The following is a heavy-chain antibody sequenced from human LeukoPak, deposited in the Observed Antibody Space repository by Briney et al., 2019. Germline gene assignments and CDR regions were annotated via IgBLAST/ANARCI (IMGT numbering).Heavy chain of an antibody. V-gene: IGHV4-34*01. D-gene: IGHD2-2*01. Sequence: KPSETLSLTCAVYGGSFSGYYWSWIRQPPGKGLEWIGEINHSGSTNYNPSLKSRVTISVYTSKNQFSLKLSSVTAADTAVYYCARHEVGDIVVVPAVGGLDYWGQGTLVTVSS. J-gene: IGHJ4*02. CDR1: GGSFSGYY. CDR2: INHSGST. CDR3: ARHEVGDIVVVPAVGGLDY.